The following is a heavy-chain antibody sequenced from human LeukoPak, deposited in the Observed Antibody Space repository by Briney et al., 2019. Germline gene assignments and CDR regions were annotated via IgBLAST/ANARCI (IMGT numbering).Heavy chain of an antibody. CDR2: IKQDGSEK. Sequence: LPGGSLRLSCAASGFTFSSYWMSWVRQAPGKGLEWVANIKQDGSEKYYVDSVKGRFTISRDNSKNTLYLQMNSLRAEDTAVYYCAKDSRAARRQRELLRRYFDYWGQGTLVTVSS. CDR3: AKDSRAARRQRELLRRYFDY. D-gene: IGHD1-26*01. V-gene: IGHV3-7*01. CDR1: GFTFSSYW. J-gene: IGHJ4*02.